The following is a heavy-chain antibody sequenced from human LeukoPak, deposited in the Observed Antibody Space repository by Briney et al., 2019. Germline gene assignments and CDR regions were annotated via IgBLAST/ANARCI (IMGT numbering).Heavy chain of an antibody. CDR2: ISNSGNTI. V-gene: IGHV3-48*03. CDR1: GFTFSSYE. CDR3: ARRSRGTGSWYYFDY. Sequence: GGSLRLSCAASGFTFSSYEMNWVRQAPGKGLEWVSYISNSGNTIYYADSVKGRFTISRDNAKNSLYLQLNSLRAEDTAVYYCARRSRGTGSWYYFDYWGQGTLVTVSS. J-gene: IGHJ4*02. D-gene: IGHD3-10*01.